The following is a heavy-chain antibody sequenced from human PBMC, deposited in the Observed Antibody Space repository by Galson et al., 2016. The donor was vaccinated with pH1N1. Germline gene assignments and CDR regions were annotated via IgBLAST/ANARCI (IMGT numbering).Heavy chain of an antibody. V-gene: IGHV3-64*01. CDR2: INNLGGST. D-gene: IGHD3-22*01. CDR3: AREDYYDSSGFGY. J-gene: IGHJ4*02. CDR1: GFTFRTYA. Sequence: SLRLSCAASGFTFRTYAMNWVRQAPGKGLEYVSGINNLGGSTYYANSVKGRFTISRDNAKNTLYLQMGSLRAEDMAVYYCAREDYYDSSGFGYWGQGTLVTVSS.